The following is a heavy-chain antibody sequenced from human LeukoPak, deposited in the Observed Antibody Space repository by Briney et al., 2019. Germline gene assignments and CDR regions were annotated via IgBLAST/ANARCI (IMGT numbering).Heavy chain of an antibody. V-gene: IGHV1-46*01. Sequence: GASVKVSCKASGYTFTSYYMHWVRQAPGQGLEWMGIINPSGGSTSYAQKFQGRVTMTRDTSTSTVYMELSSLRSEDTAVYYCARDAGTTGTATPPFFSYWGQGTLVTVSS. CDR3: ARDAGTTGTATPPFFSY. CDR1: GYTFTSYY. CDR2: INPSGGST. J-gene: IGHJ4*02. D-gene: IGHD1-1*01.